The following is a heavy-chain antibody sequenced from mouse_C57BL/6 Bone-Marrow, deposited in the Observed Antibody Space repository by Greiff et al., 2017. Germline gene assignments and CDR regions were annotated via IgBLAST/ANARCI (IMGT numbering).Heavy chain of an antibody. J-gene: IGHJ4*01. D-gene: IGHD3-2*02. V-gene: IGHV5-6*01. CDR3: ARPRQLRLPAMDY. CDR1: GFTFSSYG. Sequence: EVKVVESGGDLVKPGGSLKLSCAASGFTFSSYGMSWVRQTPDKRLEWVATISSGGSYTYYPDSVKGRFTISRDNAKNTLYLQMSSLKSEDTAMYYCARPRQLRLPAMDYWGQGTSVTVSS. CDR2: ISSGGSYT.